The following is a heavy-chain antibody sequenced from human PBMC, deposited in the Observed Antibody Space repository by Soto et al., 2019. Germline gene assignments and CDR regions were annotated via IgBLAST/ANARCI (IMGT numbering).Heavy chain of an antibody. V-gene: IGHV4-59*13. D-gene: IGHD4-4*01. CDR3: AGGSNSNFEGLIV. CDR1: GGTIGDYS. Sequence: QVQLEESGPGLVKPSETLSLICSVSGGTIGDYSWNWIRQPPGKGLEWIGYIFYRGETKYNPSHSLWSRVTISTSQTRVSLTLTSVPGADTAVYYCAGGSNSNFEGLIVWGQGTLVTVSS. J-gene: IGHJ4*02. CDR2: IFYRGET.